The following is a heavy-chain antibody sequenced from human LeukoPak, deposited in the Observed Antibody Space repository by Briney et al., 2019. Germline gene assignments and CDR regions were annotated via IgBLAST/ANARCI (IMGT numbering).Heavy chain of an antibody. Sequence: GASVKVSCKASGYTFTGYYLHWVRQGPGQGLEWMGWIYPKTGGTSYAQKFQGRVTMTRDTSISTAYMELIGLRSDDTAVYYCAGPWDQVGFDPWGQGTLVSVSS. CDR2: IYPKTGGT. D-gene: IGHD1-26*01. CDR3: AGPWDQVGFDP. CDR1: GYTFTGYY. J-gene: IGHJ5*02. V-gene: IGHV1-2*02.